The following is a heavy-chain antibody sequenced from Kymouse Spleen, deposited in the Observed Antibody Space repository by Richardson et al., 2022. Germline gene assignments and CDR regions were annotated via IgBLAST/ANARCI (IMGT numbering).Heavy chain of an antibody. CDR3: ARNYYGSGSYF*L. V-gene: IGHV3-53*01. J-gene: IGHJ4*02. CDR1: GFTVSSNY. Sequence: EVQLVESGGGLIQPGGSLRLSCAASGFTVSSNYMSWVRQAPGKGLEWVSVIYSGGSTYYADSVKGRFTISRDNSKNTLYLQMNSLRAEDTAVYYCARNYYGSGSYF*LLGPGNPGHRLL. D-gene: IGHD3-10*01. CDR2: IYSGGST.